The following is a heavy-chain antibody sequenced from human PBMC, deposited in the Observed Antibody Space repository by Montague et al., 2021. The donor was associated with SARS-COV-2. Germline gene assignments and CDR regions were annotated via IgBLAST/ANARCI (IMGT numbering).Heavy chain of an antibody. J-gene: IGHJ3*01. Sequence: SETLSLTCAVYSGSFSDYYWTWIRQPPGKGLEWIGEINHTGSATYNPSLKSRVTISVDTSKNQFSLKLQSVTAADTAVYYCARGQGTIFGMLIFVPAAGHLDGWGQGTSVTVSS. V-gene: IGHV4-34*01. CDR3: ARGQGTIFGMLIFVPAAGHLDG. D-gene: IGHD3-3*01. CDR1: SGSFSDYY. CDR2: INHTGSA.